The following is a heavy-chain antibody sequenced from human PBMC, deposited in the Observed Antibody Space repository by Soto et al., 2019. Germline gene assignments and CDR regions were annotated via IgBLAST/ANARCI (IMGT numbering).Heavy chain of an antibody. CDR1: GGSISSGCVS. Sequence: PSETLSLTCAVSGGSISSGCVSWSWIRQARGNGLEWIGNIYHSGSTYYNPSLKSRVTISMDRSKNQFSLKLTSVTAADTSVYYCARAPDGGLNLFDPWGPGTLVTVSS. J-gene: IGHJ5*02. V-gene: IGHV4-30-2*01. CDR3: ARAPDGGLNLFDP. CDR2: IYHSGST. D-gene: IGHD3-16*01.